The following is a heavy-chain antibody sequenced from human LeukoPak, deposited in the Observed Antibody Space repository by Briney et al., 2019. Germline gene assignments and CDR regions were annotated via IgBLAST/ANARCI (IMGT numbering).Heavy chain of an antibody. CDR1: GFTFSSYA. D-gene: IGHD3-10*01. J-gene: IGHJ6*02. CDR3: ARDQLLRFGEFSNYYYYYGMDV. CDR2: ISYDGSNK. V-gene: IGHV3-30*04. Sequence: GGSLRLSCAASGFTFSSYAMHWVRQAPGKGLEWVAVISYDGSNKYYADSVKGRFTISRDNSKNTLYLQMNSLRAEDTAVYYCARDQLLRFGEFSNYYYYYGMDVWGQGTTVTVSS.